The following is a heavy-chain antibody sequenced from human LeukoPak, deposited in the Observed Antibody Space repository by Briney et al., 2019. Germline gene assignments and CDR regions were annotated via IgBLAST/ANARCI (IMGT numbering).Heavy chain of an antibody. CDR3: ASFSIAAAFDY. Sequence: SETLSLTCAVSGGSITTGGYSWSWIRQTPGKGLEWIAYMHDSGSTNYNPSLKNRVTISVDTSKNQFSLKLSSVTAADTAVYYCASFSIAAAFDYWGQGTLVTVSS. CDR1: GGSITTGGYS. V-gene: IGHV4-61*08. D-gene: IGHD6-13*01. CDR2: MHDSGST. J-gene: IGHJ4*02.